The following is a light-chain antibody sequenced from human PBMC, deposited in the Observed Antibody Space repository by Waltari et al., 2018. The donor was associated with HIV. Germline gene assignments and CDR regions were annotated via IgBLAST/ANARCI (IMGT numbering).Light chain of an antibody. J-gene: IGLJ2*01. Sequence: QSVLTQPPSASGTPGQRVTISCSGSSSNIGTYTVNWYRQLPGTAPKLLIYSNNPRPSGVPGRFSGSNAGTSASLAISGLQSEDEADYYCAAWDGSLNGVLFGGGTKLTVL. CDR3: AAWDGSLNGVL. CDR2: SNN. V-gene: IGLV1-44*01. CDR1: SSNIGTYT.